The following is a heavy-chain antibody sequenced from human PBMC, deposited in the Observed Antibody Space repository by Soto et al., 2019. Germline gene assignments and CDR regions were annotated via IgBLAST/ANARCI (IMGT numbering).Heavy chain of an antibody. CDR2: IYHSVNA. CDR3: ASSSNALSFYALDV. D-gene: IGHD2-2*01. V-gene: IGHV4-30-2*06. J-gene: IGHJ6*02. Sequence: QLQLQGSGSRLVKPSQTLSLSCTVSGGSISSAGYSWSWIRQSPGKDLEWIGYIYHSVNAFYNPTLKSRVTMSLDRSRNDFSLNLTSVTAADTAVYFCASSSNALSFYALDVWGQGTTVVVSS. CDR1: GGSISSAGYS.